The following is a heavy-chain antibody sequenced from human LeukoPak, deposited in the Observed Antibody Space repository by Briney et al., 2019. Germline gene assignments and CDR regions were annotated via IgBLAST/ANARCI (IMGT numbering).Heavy chain of an antibody. CDR2: IYYSGST. CDR1: GGSISSYY. D-gene: IGHD3-22*01. CDR3: ARGAYYYDSSGYYPSAEYFDL. J-gene: IGHJ2*01. V-gene: IGHV4-59*01. Sequence: PSETLSLTCTVSGGSISSYYWSWIRQPPGKGLGWIGYIYYSGSTNYNPSLKSRVTISVDTSKNQFSLKLSSVTAADTAVYYCARGAYYYDSSGYYPSAEYFDLWGRGTLVTVSS.